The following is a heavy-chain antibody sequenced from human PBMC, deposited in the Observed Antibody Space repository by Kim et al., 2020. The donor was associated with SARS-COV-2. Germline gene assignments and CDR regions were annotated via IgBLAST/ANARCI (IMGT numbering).Heavy chain of an antibody. CDR1: GGSFSGYY. D-gene: IGHD3-10*01. CDR3: ARMRTYYYGSGSYLLLDY. CDR2: INHSGST. V-gene: IGHV4-34*01. J-gene: IGHJ4*01. Sequence: SETLSLTCAVYGGSFSGYYWSWIRQPPGKGLEWIGEINHSGSTNYNPSLKSRVTISVDTSKNQFSLKLSSVTAADTAVYYCARMRTYYYGSGSYLLLDY.